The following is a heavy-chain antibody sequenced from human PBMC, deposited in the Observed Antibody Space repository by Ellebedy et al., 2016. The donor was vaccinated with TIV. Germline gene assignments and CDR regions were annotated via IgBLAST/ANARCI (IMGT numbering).Heavy chain of an antibody. Sequence: PGGSLRLSCAASGFTFSSYWVHWVRQAPGKGLVWVSRINSDGSSTSYADSVKGRFTISRDNAKNTLYLQMNSLRAEDTAVYYCASGSSIAAPSGGWGQGTLVTVSS. D-gene: IGHD6-6*01. CDR3: ASGSSIAAPSGG. V-gene: IGHV3-74*01. CDR2: INSDGSST. CDR1: GFTFSSYW. J-gene: IGHJ4*02.